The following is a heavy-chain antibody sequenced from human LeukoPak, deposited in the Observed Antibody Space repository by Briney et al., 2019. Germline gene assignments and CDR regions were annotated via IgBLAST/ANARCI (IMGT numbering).Heavy chain of an antibody. CDR1: GFSFSSYW. V-gene: IGHV3-74*01. CDR3: ARGNYDFWSGYFWYMDV. D-gene: IGHD3-3*01. J-gene: IGHJ6*03. CDR2: INSYGSST. Sequence: GGSLRLSCAASGFSFSSYWMHWVRQAPGKGLVWVSGINSYGSSTIYADSVKGRFTISRDNARNTLDLQMNSLRAEDTAVYYCARGNYDFWSGYFWYMDVWGKGTTVTVSS.